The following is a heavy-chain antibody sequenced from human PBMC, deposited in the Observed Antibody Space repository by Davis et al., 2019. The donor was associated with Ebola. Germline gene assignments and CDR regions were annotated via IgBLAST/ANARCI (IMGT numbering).Heavy chain of an antibody. Sequence: PGGSLRLSCVASGFTFRTYSMSWVRQAPGKGLVWVSRINSDGRSTSYADSVKGRFPISRDNAKNSLYLRLNSLRAEDTALYHCARVNAVTGYSRFDSWGQGTLVTVSS. CDR1: GFTFRTYS. J-gene: IGHJ5*01. V-gene: IGHV3-74*01. CDR2: INSDGRST. D-gene: IGHD3-9*01. CDR3: ARVNAVTGYSRFDS.